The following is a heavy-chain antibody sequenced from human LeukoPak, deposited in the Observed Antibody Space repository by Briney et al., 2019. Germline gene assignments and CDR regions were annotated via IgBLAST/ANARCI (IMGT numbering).Heavy chain of an antibody. V-gene: IGHV6-1*01. CDR2: TYYRSKWYN. CDR1: GDSVSINSAA. Sequence: SPTLSLTFAFSGDSVSINSAAWNWIRQSPSTGLEWLGRTYYRSKWYNDYAVSGKSRITINPDTSKNQFSLQLNSVTPEDTAVYYCACDYDFWSGYYENWFDPWGQGTLVTVSS. CDR3: ACDYDFWSGYYENWFDP. D-gene: IGHD3-3*01. J-gene: IGHJ5*02.